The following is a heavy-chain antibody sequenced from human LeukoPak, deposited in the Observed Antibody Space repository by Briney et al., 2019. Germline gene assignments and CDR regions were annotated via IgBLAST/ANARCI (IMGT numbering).Heavy chain of an antibody. CDR1: GGSISSHY. CDR2: IYYSGST. V-gene: IGHV4-59*11. Sequence: SETLSLTCTVSGGSISSHYWSWIRQPPGKGLEWIGYIYYSGSTNYNPSLKSRVTISVDTSKNQFSLKLSSVTAADTAVYYCARSEGLGTMVRGVIMENWYFDLWGRGTLVTVSS. D-gene: IGHD3-10*01. J-gene: IGHJ2*01. CDR3: ARSEGLGTMVRGVIMENWYFDL.